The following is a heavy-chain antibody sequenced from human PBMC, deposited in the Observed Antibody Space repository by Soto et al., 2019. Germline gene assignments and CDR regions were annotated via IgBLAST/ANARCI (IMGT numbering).Heavy chain of an antibody. J-gene: IGHJ6*04. CDR3: ARGVYGDNWGLKRLDV. Sequence: EVQLVESGGDLVQPGGSLRLSCAASGVTFSSYSMNWVRQPPGKGLEWVSYISSSSSPIFYADSVKGRFTISRDTAKKSLYLRMNSLKYEDTAVYYCARGVYGDNWGLKRLDVWGKGTTVTVSS. V-gene: IGHV3-48*02. D-gene: IGHD7-27*01. CDR1: GVTFSSYS. CDR2: ISSSSSPI.